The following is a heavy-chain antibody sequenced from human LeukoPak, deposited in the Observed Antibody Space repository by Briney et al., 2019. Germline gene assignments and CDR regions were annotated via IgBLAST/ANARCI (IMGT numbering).Heavy chain of an antibody. CDR1: GGTFSSHS. CDR2: IIPVFGTA. CDR3: ARVGEIAVAAVTPTFDL. V-gene: IGHV1-69*13. Sequence: GASVKVSCKASGGTFSSHSIAWVRQAPGQGLEWMGTIIPVFGTADYAQKFQGRVTITADGSTSTVYMELSSLRSDDTAVYYCARVGEIAVAAVTPTFDLWGRGTLVTVSS. D-gene: IGHD6-19*01. J-gene: IGHJ2*01.